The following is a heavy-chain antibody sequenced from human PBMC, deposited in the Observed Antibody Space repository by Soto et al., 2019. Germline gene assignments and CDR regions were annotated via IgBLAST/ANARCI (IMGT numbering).Heavy chain of an antibody. J-gene: IGHJ4*02. CDR2: ISSTTNYI. V-gene: IGHV3-21*01. CDR3: ARESEDLTSNFDY. Sequence: GGSLRLSCAATEIGFSSYTMHWVRQAPGKGLEWVSSISSTTNYIYYADSMRGRFTVSRDNAKNSVYLDMNSLSAEDTAVYYCARESEDLTSNFDYWGQGTLVTVSS. CDR1: EIGFSSYT.